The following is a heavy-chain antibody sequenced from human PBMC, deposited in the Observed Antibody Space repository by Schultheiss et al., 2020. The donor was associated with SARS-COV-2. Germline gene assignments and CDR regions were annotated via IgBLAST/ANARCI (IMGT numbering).Heavy chain of an antibody. CDR1: GFTFRNSG. D-gene: IGHD5-24*01. CDR3: ARDSGSRDNSAFDL. J-gene: IGHJ3*01. Sequence: GGSLRLSCAASGFTFRNSGMHWVRQAPDKGLEWVSVIYSGGSTYYADSVKGRFTISRDNSKNTLYLQMNSLIIEDTAVYYCARDSGSRDNSAFDLWGQGTMVTVSS. CDR2: IYSGGST. V-gene: IGHV3-NL1*01.